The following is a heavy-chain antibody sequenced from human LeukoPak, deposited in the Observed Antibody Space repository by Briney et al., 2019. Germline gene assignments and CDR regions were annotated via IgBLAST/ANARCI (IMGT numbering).Heavy chain of an antibody. Sequence: SVKVSCKASGGTFSSYAISWVRQAPGQGLEWMGRIIPIFGTANYAQKFQGRVTITTDESTSTAYMELSSLRSEDTAVYYCASTGYDSSGYYSYTFDYWGQGTLVTVSS. CDR1: GGTFSSYA. CDR2: IIPIFGTA. D-gene: IGHD3-22*01. V-gene: IGHV1-69*05. J-gene: IGHJ4*02. CDR3: ASTGYDSSGYYSYTFDY.